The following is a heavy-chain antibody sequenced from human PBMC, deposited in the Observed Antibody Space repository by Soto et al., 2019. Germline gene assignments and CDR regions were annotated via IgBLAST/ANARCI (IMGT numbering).Heavy chain of an antibody. Sequence: ASVKVSCKASGYTFTSYGISWVRQAPGQGLEWMGWISAYNGNTNYAQKLQGRVTMTTDTSTSTAYMELRSLRSDDTAVYYCARERPDALYCTNGVGHPRGAFDIWDQGTMVTVSS. J-gene: IGHJ3*02. D-gene: IGHD2-8*01. CDR1: GYTFTSYG. CDR2: ISAYNGNT. V-gene: IGHV1-18*01. CDR3: ARERPDALYCTNGVGHPRGAFDI.